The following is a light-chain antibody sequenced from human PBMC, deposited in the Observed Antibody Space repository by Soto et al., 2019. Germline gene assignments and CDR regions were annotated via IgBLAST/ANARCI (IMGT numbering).Light chain of an antibody. V-gene: IGLV2-14*01. CDR1: SSDVGGYNY. CDR3: SSYTSSSTLGGV. CDR2: DVS. Sequence: QSALTQPASVSGSPGQSITISCTGTSSDVGGYNYVSWYQQHPGKAPKLMIYDVSNRPSGVSNRFSGSKSGNTASLTISGLPAEDEADYYCSSYTSSSTLGGVFGTGTQLTVL. J-gene: IGLJ1*01.